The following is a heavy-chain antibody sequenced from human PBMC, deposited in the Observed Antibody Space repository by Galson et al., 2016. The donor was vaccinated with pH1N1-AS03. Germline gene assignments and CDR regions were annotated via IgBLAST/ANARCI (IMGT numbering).Heavy chain of an antibody. Sequence: SLRLSCAASGFSFSTYSMNWVRQAPGKGLEWVSSIAGSGTYIYYADSVKGRFTISRDNAKNSLYLQMSSLRAEDTSVYYCVRDEGNCGGGSCSSDHWFDLWGQGTLVTVSS. CDR1: GFSFSTYS. CDR2: IAGSGTYI. CDR3: VRDEGNCGGGSCSSDHWFDL. V-gene: IGHV3-21*06. D-gene: IGHD2-15*01. J-gene: IGHJ5*02.